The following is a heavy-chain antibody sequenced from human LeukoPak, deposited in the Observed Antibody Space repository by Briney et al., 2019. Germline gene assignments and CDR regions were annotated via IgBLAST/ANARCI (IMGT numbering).Heavy chain of an antibody. Sequence: ASVKVSCKASGYIFTSYYMHWVRQAPGQGLEWMGTINPSGGSTSYAQKFQGRVTMTRDTSTSTVYMELSSLRSEDTAVYYCARGPDTAMVFGMEVDYWGQGTLVTVSS. CDR1: GYIFTSYY. CDR2: INPSGGST. CDR3: ARGPDTAMVFGMEVDY. D-gene: IGHD5-18*01. V-gene: IGHV1-46*01. J-gene: IGHJ4*02.